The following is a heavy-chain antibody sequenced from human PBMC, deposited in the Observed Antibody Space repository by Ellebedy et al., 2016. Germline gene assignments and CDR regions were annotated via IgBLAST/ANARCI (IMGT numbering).Heavy chain of an antibody. CDR3: ARGQLRLGELSLAPFDY. V-gene: IGHV3-11*06. D-gene: IGHD3-16*02. CDR1: GFTFSDYY. J-gene: IGHJ4*02. CDR2: ISSSSSYT. Sequence: GGSLRLSCAASGFTFSDYYMSWIRQAPGKGLEWVSYISSSSSYTNYADSVKGRFTISRENAKNSLYLQMNSLRAEDTAVYYCARGQLRLGELSLAPFDYWGQGTLVTVSS.